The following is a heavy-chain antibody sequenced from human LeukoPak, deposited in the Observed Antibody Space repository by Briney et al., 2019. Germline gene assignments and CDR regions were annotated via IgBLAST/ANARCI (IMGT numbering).Heavy chain of an antibody. J-gene: IGHJ4*02. D-gene: IGHD2-8*02. Sequence: SETLSLTCTVSGGSISSHYWSWIRQPPGKGLEWIGEINHSGSTNYNPSLKSRVTISVDTSKNQFSLKLSSVTAADTAVYYCARAPGGSNFDYWGQGTLVAVSS. CDR2: INHSGST. CDR1: GGSISSHY. CDR3: ARAPGGSNFDY. V-gene: IGHV4-34*01.